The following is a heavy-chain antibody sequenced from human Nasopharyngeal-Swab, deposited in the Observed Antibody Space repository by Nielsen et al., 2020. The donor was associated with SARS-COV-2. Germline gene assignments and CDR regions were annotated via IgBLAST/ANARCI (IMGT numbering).Heavy chain of an antibody. D-gene: IGHD6-13*01. Sequence: VRQMPGKGLEWVSSISSSSSYIYYADSVKGRFTISRDNAKNSLYLQMNSLRAEDTAVYYCARDPYSSNAFDIRGQGTMVTVSS. CDR3: ARDPYSSNAFDI. J-gene: IGHJ3*02. V-gene: IGHV3-21*01. CDR2: ISSSSSYI.